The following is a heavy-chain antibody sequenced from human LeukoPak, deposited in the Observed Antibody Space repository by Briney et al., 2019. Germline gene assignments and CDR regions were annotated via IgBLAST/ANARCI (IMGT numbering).Heavy chain of an antibody. CDR1: GFTLTNPG. CDR2: IKSKTDGGTT. Sequence: PGGSRSLSFEAPGFTLTNPGLTGAPKPPGKGLDGLAGIKSKTDGGTTDYAAPVKGRFTISRDDSKNTLYLQMNSLKTEDTAVYYCTVTGYSYAQIDYWGQGTLVTVSS. CDR3: TVTGYSYAQIDY. D-gene: IGHD5-18*01. V-gene: IGHV3-15*01. J-gene: IGHJ4*02.